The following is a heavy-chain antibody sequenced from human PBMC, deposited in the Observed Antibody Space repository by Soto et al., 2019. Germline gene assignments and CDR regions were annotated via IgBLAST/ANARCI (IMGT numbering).Heavy chain of an antibody. CDR1: GYTFTDYY. D-gene: IGHD3-3*01. CDR2: SNPATGGT. V-gene: IGHV1-2*02. J-gene: IGHJ6*02. Sequence: ASVKVSCKASGYTFTDYYIHWLRQAPGQGPEWMGWSNPATGGTNEAPNFQGRVTMTTDTSVSTAYMELSWLRSDDTAVYYCARDHDFWGGYNYYFGMDVWGQGTTVTVSS. CDR3: ARDHDFWGGYNYYFGMDV.